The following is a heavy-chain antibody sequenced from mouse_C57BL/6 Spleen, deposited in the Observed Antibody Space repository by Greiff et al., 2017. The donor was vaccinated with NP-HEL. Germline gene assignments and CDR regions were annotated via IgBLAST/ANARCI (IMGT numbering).Heavy chain of an antibody. V-gene: IGHV1-59*01. CDR2: IDPSDSYT. Sequence: VQLQQPGAELVRPGTSVKLSCKASGYTFTSYWMHWVKQRPGQGLEWIGVIDPSDSYTNYNQKFKGKATLTVDTSSSTAYMQLSSLTSEDSAVYYCARVDYGNYVGYAMDYWGQGTSVTVSS. D-gene: IGHD2-1*01. CDR1: GYTFTSYW. CDR3: ARVDYGNYVGYAMDY. J-gene: IGHJ4*01.